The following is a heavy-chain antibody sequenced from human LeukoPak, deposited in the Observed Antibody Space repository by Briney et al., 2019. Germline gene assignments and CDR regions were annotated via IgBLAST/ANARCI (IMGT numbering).Heavy chain of an antibody. CDR3: ARDLYSAMVKTVVTARWCWFDP. CDR1: GGTFSSYA. Sequence: GASVKVSCKASGGTFSSYAISWVRQAPGQGLEWMGRITPILGIANYAQKFQGRVTITADKSTSTAYMELSSLRSEDTAVYYCARDLYSAMVKTVVTARWCWFDPWGQGTLVTVSS. J-gene: IGHJ5*02. D-gene: IGHD2-21*02. CDR2: ITPILGIA. V-gene: IGHV1-69*04.